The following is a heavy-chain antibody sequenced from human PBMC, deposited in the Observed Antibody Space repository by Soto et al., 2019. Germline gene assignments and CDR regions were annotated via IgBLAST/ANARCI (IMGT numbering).Heavy chain of an antibody. CDR1: GFTFSSYG. D-gene: IGHD3-16*01. J-gene: IGHJ6*02. CDR2: IWYDGSNK. Sequence: QVQLVESGGGVVQPGRSLRLSCAASGFTFSSYGMHWVRQAPGKGLEWVAVIWYDGSNKYYADSVKGRFTISRDNSKNTLYLQMNRLRAEDTAVYYCARDVFSLGGGVLDVWGQGTTVTVSS. V-gene: IGHV3-33*01. CDR3: ARDVFSLGGGVLDV.